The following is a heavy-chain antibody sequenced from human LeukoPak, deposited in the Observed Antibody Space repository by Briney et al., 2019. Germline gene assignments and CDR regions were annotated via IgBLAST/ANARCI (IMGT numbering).Heavy chain of an antibody. V-gene: IGHV4-34*01. J-gene: IGHJ2*01. D-gene: IGHD3-10*01. Sequence: TASETLSLTCAVYGGSFSGYYWSWIRQPPGKGLEWIGEINHSGSTNYNPSLKSRVTISVDTSKNQFSLKLSSVTAADTAVYYCARGLSDRGLGYYGSGSPAKYWYFDLWGRGTLVTVSS. CDR3: ARGLSDRGLGYYGSGSPAKYWYFDL. CDR2: INHSGST. CDR1: GGSFSGYY.